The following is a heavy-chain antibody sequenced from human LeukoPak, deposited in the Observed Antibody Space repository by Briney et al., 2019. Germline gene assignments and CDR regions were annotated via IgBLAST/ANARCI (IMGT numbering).Heavy chain of an antibody. CDR1: GGSVSSGGYY. D-gene: IGHD4-17*01. Sequence: SETLSLTCTVSGGSVSSGGYYWNWIRQHPGKGLEWIGYIYYSGSTYYNPSLKSRVTISVDTSKNQFSLKLSSVTAADTAVYYCARTTVMALFDYWGQGTLVTVSS. CDR3: ARTTVMALFDY. V-gene: IGHV4-31*03. J-gene: IGHJ4*02. CDR2: IYYSGST.